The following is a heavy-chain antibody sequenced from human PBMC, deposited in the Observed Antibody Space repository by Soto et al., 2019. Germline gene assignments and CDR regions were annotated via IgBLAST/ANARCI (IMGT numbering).Heavy chain of an antibody. CDR2: INPSGGST. CDR1: GYTFTSYY. J-gene: IGHJ6*02. V-gene: IGHV1-46*01. Sequence: ASVKVSGKASGYTFTSYYMHWVRQAPGQGLEWMGIINPSGGSTSYAQKFQGRVTMTRDTSTSTVYMELSSLRSEDTAVYYCARCSVRDSSGYHSSTYYYYGMDVWGQGTTVTVSS. D-gene: IGHD3-22*01. CDR3: ARCSVRDSSGYHSSTYYYYGMDV.